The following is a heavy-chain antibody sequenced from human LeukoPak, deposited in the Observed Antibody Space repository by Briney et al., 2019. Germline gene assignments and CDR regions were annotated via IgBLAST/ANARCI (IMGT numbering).Heavy chain of an antibody. J-gene: IGHJ4*02. CDR2: IHNSGRT. D-gene: IGHD1-14*01. CDR1: GGSISSSSYY. Sequence: PSETPSLTCTVSGGSISSSSYYWGWIRQPPGKGLEWIGYIHNSGRTNYNPSLKSRVTGFVDTSKNQVSLRLSSVTAADTAVYYCARHGTISSESYFDYWGQGALVTVSS. CDR3: ARHGTISSESYFDY. V-gene: IGHV4-39*01.